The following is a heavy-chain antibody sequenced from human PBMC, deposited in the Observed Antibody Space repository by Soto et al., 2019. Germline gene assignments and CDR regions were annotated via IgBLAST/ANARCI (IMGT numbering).Heavy chain of an antibody. Sequence: PGESLKISCKGSGYSFTSYWIGWVRQMPGKGLEWMGIIYPGDSDTRYSPSFQGQVTISADKSISTAYLQWSSLKASDPAMYYCARTSDAGKYYYAMDACGQGTTVTVSS. CDR1: GYSFTSYW. D-gene: IGHD6-13*01. CDR3: ARTSDAGKYYYAMDA. CDR2: IYPGDSDT. V-gene: IGHV5-51*01. J-gene: IGHJ6*01.